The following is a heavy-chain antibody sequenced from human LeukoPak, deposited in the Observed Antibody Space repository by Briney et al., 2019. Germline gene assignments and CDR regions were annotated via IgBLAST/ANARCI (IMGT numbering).Heavy chain of an antibody. CDR1: GGTFSSYA. J-gene: IGHJ4*02. CDR2: IIPIFGTA. V-gene: IGHV1-69*05. CDR3: ARSRPKSTTYYYDSSGYYQFDY. D-gene: IGHD3-22*01. Sequence: SVKVSCKASGGTFSSYAISWVRQAPGQGLEWMGRIIPIFGTANYAQKFQGRVTITTDESTSTAYMELSGLRSEDTAVYYCARSRPKSTTYYYDSSGYYQFDYWGQGTLVTVSS.